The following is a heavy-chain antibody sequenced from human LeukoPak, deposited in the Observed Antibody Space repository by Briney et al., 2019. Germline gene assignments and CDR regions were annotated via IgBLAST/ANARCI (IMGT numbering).Heavy chain of an antibody. CDR3: ARDTGHYYESTGYPRY. V-gene: IGHV3-30-3*01. D-gene: IGHD3-22*01. CDR1: GFTFSSYA. Sequence: PGGSLRLSCAASGFTFSSYAMHWVRQAPGKGLEWVAVISFDGSNEYYADSVKGRFTISRDNSKNTLFLQMNSLRPEDTAVYYCARDTGHYYESTGYPRYWGQGALVTVSS. J-gene: IGHJ4*02. CDR2: ISFDGSNE.